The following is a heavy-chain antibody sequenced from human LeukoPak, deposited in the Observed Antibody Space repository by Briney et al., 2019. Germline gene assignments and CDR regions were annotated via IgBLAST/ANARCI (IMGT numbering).Heavy chain of an antibody. CDR3: ARSTVGGLYGEVFQN. J-gene: IGHJ4*02. Sequence: GSLRLSCAASGFTFSFYAMSWVRQAPGKGLEWIASMYHSGYTYYNPSLKSRLTISLDTSKNQLSLKLTSMTAADTAVYYCARSTVGGLYGEVFQNWGQGTLVTVSS. V-gene: IGHV4-38-2*01. CDR2: MYHSGYT. CDR1: GFTFSFYA. D-gene: IGHD4-17*01.